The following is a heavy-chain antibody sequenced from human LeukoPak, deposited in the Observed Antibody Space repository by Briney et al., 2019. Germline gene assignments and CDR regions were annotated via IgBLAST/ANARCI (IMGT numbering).Heavy chain of an antibody. CDR2: IYYSGST. CDR3: ASLVVPAAMFDY. J-gene: IGHJ4*02. CDR1: GGSISSYY. Sequence: SETLSLTCTVSGGSISSYYWSWIRQPPGKGLEWIGYIYYSGSTNYNPSLKSRVTISVDKSKNQFSLKLSSVTAADTAVYYCASLVVPAAMFDYWGQGTLVTVSS. V-gene: IGHV4-59*12. D-gene: IGHD2-2*01.